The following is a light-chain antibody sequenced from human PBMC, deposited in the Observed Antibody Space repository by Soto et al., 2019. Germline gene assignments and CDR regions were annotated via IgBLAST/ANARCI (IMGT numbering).Light chain of an antibody. CDR2: ATS. J-gene: IGKJ4*01. CDR3: QQTYRTPLT. Sequence: DIQMTQFPSSLSASVGDRVTITCRASQTIRSHLNWYQQKPGEAPKIVIYATSTLQSGVPSRFNGSVSGTDFTLSISSLQPEDFATNYCQQTYRTPLTFGGGTKVEIK. CDR1: QTIRSH. V-gene: IGKV1-39*01.